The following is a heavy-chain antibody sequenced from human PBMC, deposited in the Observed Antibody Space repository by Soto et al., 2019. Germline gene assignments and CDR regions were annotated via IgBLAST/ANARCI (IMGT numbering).Heavy chain of an antibody. CDR3: ARVSAWCCSGGACSYYYGMDF. J-gene: IGHJ6*02. Sequence: QVQLVESGGGVVQPGGSLRLSCAASGFTFSYALHWVRQAPGKGLEWVAVISYDGSNKHYADSVKGRLTISRDNSKNTLYLKMTCLGGEDTAVYFCARVSAWCCSGGACSYYYGMDFWGQGTTVTVSS. CDR2: ISYDGSNK. CDR1: GFTFSYA. D-gene: IGHD2-15*01. V-gene: IGHV3-30-3*01.